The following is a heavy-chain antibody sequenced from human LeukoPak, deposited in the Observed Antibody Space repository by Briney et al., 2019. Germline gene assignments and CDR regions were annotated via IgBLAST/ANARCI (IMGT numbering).Heavy chain of an antibody. V-gene: IGHV1-69*05. CDR1: AGTFSSYA. D-gene: IGHD2-2*01. CDR3: VSGVPENAFDI. Sequence: SVKVSDKASAGTFSSYAISWVRQAPGQGLEWMGGIIPIFGTANYALKFQGRVMITTDESTSAAYMELSSLRSEDTAVYYCVSGVPENAFDIWGQGTMVTVSS. J-gene: IGHJ3*02. CDR2: IIPIFGTA.